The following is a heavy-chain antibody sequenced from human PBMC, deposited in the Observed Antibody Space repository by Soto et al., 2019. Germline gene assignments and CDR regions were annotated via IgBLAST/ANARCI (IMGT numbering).Heavy chain of an antibody. D-gene: IGHD2-2*01. CDR2: IYYSGST. V-gene: IGHV4-59*01. Sequence: QVQLQESGPGLVKPSETLSLTCTVSGGSISSYYWSWIRQPPGKGLEWIGYIYYSGSTNYNPSLKSRVTISVDTSRNQFSLMLSSVTAADTAVYYCARYYCTSDTCYYFDYWGRGTLVTVSS. CDR3: ARYYCTSDTCYYFDY. J-gene: IGHJ4*02. CDR1: GGSISSYY.